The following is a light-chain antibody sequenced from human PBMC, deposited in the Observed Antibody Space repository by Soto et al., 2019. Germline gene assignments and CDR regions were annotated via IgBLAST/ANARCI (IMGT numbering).Light chain of an antibody. Sequence: DIQMTQSPSTLSASVGDRVTITCRASQSISSWLAWYQQKPGKAPKLLIYDASSLESGVPSRFSGSGSGTEFPLTISSRQPDDFATYNCQQYNSYSFTFGPGTKVDIK. CDR2: DAS. V-gene: IGKV1-5*01. CDR1: QSISSW. J-gene: IGKJ3*01. CDR3: QQYNSYSFT.